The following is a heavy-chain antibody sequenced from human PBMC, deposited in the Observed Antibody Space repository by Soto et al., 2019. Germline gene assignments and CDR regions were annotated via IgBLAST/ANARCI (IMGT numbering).Heavy chain of an antibody. CDR1: GGSISSFY. J-gene: IGHJ4*02. CDR3: ARDLTMLRGISIFDS. D-gene: IGHD3-10*01. V-gene: IGHV4-4*07. Sequence: SETLSLTCSVSGGSISSFYWSWIRQPAGKGLEWIGRIYSSGSTNYSPSLESRVTMSLDRSENQLSLKLISVTAADTAVYYCARDLTMLRGISIFDSWGQGTPVTVSS. CDR2: IYSSGST.